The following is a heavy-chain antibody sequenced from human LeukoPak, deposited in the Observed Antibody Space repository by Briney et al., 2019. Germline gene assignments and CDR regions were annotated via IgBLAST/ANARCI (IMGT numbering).Heavy chain of an antibody. V-gene: IGHV3-73*01. D-gene: IGHD3-22*01. J-gene: IGHJ4*02. Sequence: GGSLKLSCAASGFTFSGSAMHWVRQASGKGLEWVGRIRSKANSYATAYAASVKGRFTISRDDSKNTAYLQMNSLKTEDTAVYYCTRLSGYYLHFDYWGQGTLVTVSS. CDR2: IRSKANSYAT. CDR3: TRLSGYYLHFDY. CDR1: GFTFSGSA.